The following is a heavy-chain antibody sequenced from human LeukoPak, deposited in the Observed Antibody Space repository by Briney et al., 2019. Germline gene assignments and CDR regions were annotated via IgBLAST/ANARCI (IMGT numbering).Heavy chain of an antibody. Sequence: GGSLRLSCAASGFSFSDYHMSWVRQAPGKGLEWISLIHTSSTFTYYADSVKGRFTISRDDAKNSLFLQMNSLRADDTAVYYCARDMSAAGRAMDVWGQGTTVTVSS. CDR1: GFSFSDYH. V-gene: IGHV3-11*05. D-gene: IGHD2-2*01. J-gene: IGHJ6*02. CDR2: IHTSSTFT. CDR3: ARDMSAAGRAMDV.